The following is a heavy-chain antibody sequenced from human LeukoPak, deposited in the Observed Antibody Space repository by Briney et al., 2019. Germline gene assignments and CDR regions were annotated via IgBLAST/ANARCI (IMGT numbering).Heavy chain of an antibody. CDR3: ARGPRHPAYYDFWSGYYPTPNWFDP. D-gene: IGHD3-3*01. V-gene: IGHV1-8*01. J-gene: IGHJ5*02. Sequence: GASVKVSCKASGYTFTSYDINWVRQATGQGLEWMGWMNPNSGNTGYAQKFQGRVTMTRNTSISTAYMELSSLRSEDTAVYYCARGPRHPAYYDFWSGYYPTPNWFDPWGQGTLVTVSS. CDR1: GYTFTSYD. CDR2: MNPNSGNT.